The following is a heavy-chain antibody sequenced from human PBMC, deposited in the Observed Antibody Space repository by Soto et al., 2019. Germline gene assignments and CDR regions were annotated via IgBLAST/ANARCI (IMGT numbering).Heavy chain of an antibody. Sequence: GGSLRLSCAASGFTFSSSAMNWVRQAPGKGLEWVSSISNSGGTTSYADSVKGRFTISRDNSKDTLYLQMNSLRAEDTAVYYCAKGSRGAYYYCMDVWGKGTTVTVSS. CDR1: GFTFSSSA. J-gene: IGHJ6*03. V-gene: IGHV3-23*01. CDR2: ISNSGGTT. CDR3: AKGSRGAYYYCMDV.